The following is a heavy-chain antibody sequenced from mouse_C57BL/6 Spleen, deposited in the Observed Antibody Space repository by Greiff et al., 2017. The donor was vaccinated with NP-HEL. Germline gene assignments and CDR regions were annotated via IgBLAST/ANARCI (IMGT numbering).Heavy chain of an antibody. Sequence: EVQLQQSGPELVKPGASVKISCKASGYSFTGYYMNWVKQSPEKSLEWIGEINPSTGGTTYNQKFKAKATLTVDKSSSTAYMQLKSLTSEDSAVYYCARQKIKDYAMDYWGQGTSVTVSS. CDR1: GYSFTGYY. CDR2: INPSTGGT. J-gene: IGHJ4*01. V-gene: IGHV1-42*01. CDR3: ARQKIKDYAMDY.